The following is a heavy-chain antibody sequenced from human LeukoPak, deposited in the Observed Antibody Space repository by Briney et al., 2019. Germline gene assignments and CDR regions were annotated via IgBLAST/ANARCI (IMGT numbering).Heavy chain of an antibody. V-gene: IGHV1-2*02. CDR1: GYTFTGYY. CDR2: INPNSGGT. J-gene: IGHJ4*02. Sequence: ASVKVSCKASGYTFTGYYMHWVRQAPGQGLEWMGWINPNSGGTNYAQKFQGRVTMTRDTSISTAYMELSRLRSDDTAVYYCARCIAVAGTGMCYFDYWGQGTLVTVSS. D-gene: IGHD6-19*01. CDR3: ARCIAVAGTGMCYFDY.